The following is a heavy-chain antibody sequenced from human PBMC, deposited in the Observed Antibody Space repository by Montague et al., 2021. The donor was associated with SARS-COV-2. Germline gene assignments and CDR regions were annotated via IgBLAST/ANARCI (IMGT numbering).Heavy chain of an antibody. CDR3: AKDPHYDFWSGYYLGY. CDR2: ISGSGGST. Sequence: SLRLSCAASGFTFSSYAMSWVRQAPGKGLEWVSAISGSGGSTYYADSVKGRFTISRDNSKSTLYLKMNSLRAEDTAVYYCAKDPHYDFWSGYYLGYWGQGTLVTVSS. V-gene: IGHV3-23*01. CDR1: GFTFSSYA. J-gene: IGHJ4*02. D-gene: IGHD3-3*01.